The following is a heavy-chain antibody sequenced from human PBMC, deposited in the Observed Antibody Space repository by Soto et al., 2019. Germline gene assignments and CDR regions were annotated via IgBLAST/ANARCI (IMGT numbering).Heavy chain of an antibody. Sequence: EVQLVESGGGLVKPGGSLRLSCAASGFTFSNAWMSWVRQAPGKGLEWVGRIKSKTDGGTTDYAAPVKGRFTISRDDSKNTLYLQMNSLKTEDTAVYYCTTPTYYYDSSGYPLYYYYGMDVWGQGTTVTVSS. CDR2: IKSKTDGGTT. CDR1: GFTFSNAW. V-gene: IGHV3-15*01. D-gene: IGHD3-22*01. J-gene: IGHJ6*02. CDR3: TTPTYYYDSSGYPLYYYYGMDV.